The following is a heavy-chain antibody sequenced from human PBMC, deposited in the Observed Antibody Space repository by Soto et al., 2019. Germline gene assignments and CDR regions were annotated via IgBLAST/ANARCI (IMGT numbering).Heavy chain of an antibody. D-gene: IGHD6-19*01. CDR3: AKVKSTGWYYFDY. J-gene: IGHJ4*02. CDR1: GFTFSIYA. CDR2: ISGSGVST. Sequence: EVQLLESGGGLVQPGGSLRLSCAASGFTFSIYAMSWVRQAPGKGLEWVSAISGSGVSTYYADSVKGRFTISTDNSKNPLYLQMNSLRAEDTAVYYCAKVKSTGWYYFDYWGQGTLVTVSS. V-gene: IGHV3-23*01.